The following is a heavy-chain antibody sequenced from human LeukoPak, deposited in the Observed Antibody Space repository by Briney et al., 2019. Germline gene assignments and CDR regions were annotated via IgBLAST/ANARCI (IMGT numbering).Heavy chain of an antibody. J-gene: IGHJ4*02. CDR3: ARVRYSSGWYFDY. D-gene: IGHD6-19*01. CDR1: GFTFSSYW. V-gene: IGHV3-74*01. Sequence: GGSLRLSCAASGFTFSSYWMHWVRHAPGKGLVWVSRINSDGSSTSYADSVKGRFTISRDNAKNTLYLQMNSLRAEDTAVYYCARVRYSSGWYFDYWGQGTLVTVSS. CDR2: INSDGSST.